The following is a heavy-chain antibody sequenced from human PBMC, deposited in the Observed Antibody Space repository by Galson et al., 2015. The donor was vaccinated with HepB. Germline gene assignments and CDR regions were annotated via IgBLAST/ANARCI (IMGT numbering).Heavy chain of an antibody. D-gene: IGHD1-26*01. CDR2: ISSSSSYI. CDR1: GFTFSSYS. Sequence: SLRLSCAASGFTFSSYSMNWVRQAPGKGLEWVSSISSSSSYIYYADSVKGRFTISRDNAKNSLYLQMNSLRAEDTAVYYCARVPSGSVVGGFDYWGQGTLVTVSS. J-gene: IGHJ4*02. CDR3: ARVPSGSVVGGFDY. V-gene: IGHV3-21*01.